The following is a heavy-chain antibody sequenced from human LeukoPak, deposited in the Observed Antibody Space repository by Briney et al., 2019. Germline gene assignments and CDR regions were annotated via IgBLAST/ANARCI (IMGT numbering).Heavy chain of an antibody. CDR2: INWNGGST. V-gene: IGHV3-20*04. J-gene: IGHJ4*02. D-gene: IGHD3-10*01. Sequence: GGSLRLSCAASGFTFDDYGMSWVRQAPGKGLEWVSGINWNGGSTGYADSVKGRSTISRDNAKNSLYLQMNSLRAEDTALYYCARVYYYGSGSYLDYWGQGTLVTVSS. CDR1: GFTFDDYG. CDR3: ARVYYYGSGSYLDY.